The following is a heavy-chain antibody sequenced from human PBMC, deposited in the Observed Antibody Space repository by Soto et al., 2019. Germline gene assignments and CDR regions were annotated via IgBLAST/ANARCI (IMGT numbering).Heavy chain of an antibody. CDR1: GFIFTSYS. CDR2: ISSSSSYI. J-gene: IGHJ6*02. V-gene: IGHV3-21*01. Sequence: GGPLRLSCAASGFIFTSYSMNWVRQAPGKGLEWVSSISSSSSYIYYADSVKGRFTISRDNAKNSLYLQMSSLRAEDTAVYYCARDSGSSSDYYGMDVWGQGTTVTVSS. D-gene: IGHD6-13*01. CDR3: ARDSGSSSDYYGMDV.